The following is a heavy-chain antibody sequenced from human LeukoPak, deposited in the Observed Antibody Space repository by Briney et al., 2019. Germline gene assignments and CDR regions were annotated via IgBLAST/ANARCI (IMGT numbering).Heavy chain of an antibody. D-gene: IGHD1-1*01. Sequence: GGSLRFSCSASGFTFSSYEMNWVRQAPWKGLEWVSYISSSGSTIYYADAVKGRFTISRDNAKNSLYLQMNSLRAEDTAVYYCARGWTKFDYWGQGTLVTVSS. V-gene: IGHV3-48*03. CDR2: ISSSGSTI. CDR1: GFTFSSYE. CDR3: ARGWTKFDY. J-gene: IGHJ4*02.